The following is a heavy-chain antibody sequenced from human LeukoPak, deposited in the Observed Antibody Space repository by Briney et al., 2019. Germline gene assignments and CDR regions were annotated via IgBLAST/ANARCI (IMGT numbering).Heavy chain of an antibody. J-gene: IGHJ5*02. CDR3: AGTMAPYNWFDP. Sequence: PSETLSLTCTVSGGSISGYYWSWSRQPPGKGLEWIGYIYYSGSTNYNPSLKSRVTISVDTSKNQFSLKLSSVTAADTAVYYCAGTMAPYNWFDPWGQGTLVTVSS. CDR1: GGSISGYY. CDR2: IYYSGST. D-gene: IGHD3-10*01. V-gene: IGHV4-59*08.